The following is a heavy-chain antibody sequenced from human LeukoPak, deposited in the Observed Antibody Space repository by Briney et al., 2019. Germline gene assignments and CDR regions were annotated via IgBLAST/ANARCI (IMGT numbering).Heavy chain of an antibody. CDR1: GFTFTTYT. V-gene: IGHV3-21*01. J-gene: IGHJ5*02. D-gene: IGHD1-26*01. Sequence: PGGSLRLSCAASGFTFTTYTLNWVRQAPGRGLEWVSSISSGSSFIYYADSVKGRFTISRDNAKNSLYLQMNSLRAEDTAVYYCARDLRGSYSPGDWFDPWGQGTLVTVSS. CDR2: ISSGSSFI. CDR3: ARDLRGSYSPGDWFDP.